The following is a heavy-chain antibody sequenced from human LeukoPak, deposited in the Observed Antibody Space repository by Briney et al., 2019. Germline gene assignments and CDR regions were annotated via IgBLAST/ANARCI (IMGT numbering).Heavy chain of an antibody. CDR3: ARDERGSSTWYPHLAY. J-gene: IGHJ4*02. D-gene: IGHD6-13*01. CDR1: GGSISSGGYY. Sequence: SQTLSLTCTVSGGSISSGGYYWSWIRQPPGKGLEWIGYIYYSGSTYYYPSLKSRVTISVDTSKNQFSLRLSSVTAADSAVYYCARDERGSSTWYPHLAYWGQGSLVTVSS. V-gene: IGHV4-30-4*08. CDR2: IYYSGST.